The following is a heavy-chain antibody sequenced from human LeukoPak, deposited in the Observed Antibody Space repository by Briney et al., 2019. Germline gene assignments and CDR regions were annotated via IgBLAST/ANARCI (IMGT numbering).Heavy chain of an antibody. J-gene: IGHJ4*02. CDR2: IYSGGDT. V-gene: IGHV3-53*01. Sequence: GGSLTLSCAPSGFTVSSNYMSCVRQAPGKGREWVSGIYSGGDTFYADSVKGRFTISRDNSKNTLYLQMNSLRDEDTAVYYCAAKVELRSNGPYFNSWGQGTLVTVSP. CDR1: GFTVSSNY. D-gene: IGHD1-7*01. CDR3: AAKVELRSNGPYFNS.